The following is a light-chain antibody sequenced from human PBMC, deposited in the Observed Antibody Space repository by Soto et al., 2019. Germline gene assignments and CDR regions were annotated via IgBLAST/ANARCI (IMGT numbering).Light chain of an antibody. Sequence: QTALTQPASVSGSPGQSITISCTGTSSDVGGYNYVSWYQQHSGKAPKLMIYEVSKRPSGVPDRFSGSKSGNTASLTVSGLQAEDKADYYCSSYAGSNTPYVCGTGTKVTVL. CDR3: SSYAGSNTPYV. J-gene: IGLJ1*01. CDR1: SSDVGGYNY. CDR2: EVS. V-gene: IGLV2-8*01.